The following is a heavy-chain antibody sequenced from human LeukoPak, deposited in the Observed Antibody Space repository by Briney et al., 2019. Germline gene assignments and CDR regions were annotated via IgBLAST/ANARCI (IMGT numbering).Heavy chain of an antibody. Sequence: PSETLSLTCAVYGGSFSGYYWTWIRQPPGKGLEWIGEVTHSGSTNYNTSLKSRVTMSVDTSKIQFSLKLSSVTAADTAMYYCARGPTTEYYDGSGYYYFDSWGQGTLVTVSS. J-gene: IGHJ4*02. CDR2: VTHSGST. D-gene: IGHD3-22*01. CDR1: GGSFSGYY. V-gene: IGHV4-34*01. CDR3: ARGPTTEYYDGSGYYYFDS.